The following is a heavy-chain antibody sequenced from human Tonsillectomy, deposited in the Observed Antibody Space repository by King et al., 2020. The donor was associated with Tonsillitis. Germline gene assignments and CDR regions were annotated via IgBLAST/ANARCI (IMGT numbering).Heavy chain of an antibody. D-gene: IGHD2-15*01. CDR2: ISSSGSTI. V-gene: IGHV3-48*03. Sequence: VQLVESGGGLVQPGGSLRLSCAASGFTFSSYEMHWVRQAPGKGLEWVSYISSSGSTIYYADSVKGRFTISRDNAKNLLYLQMNSLRAEDTAVYYCAREVGYCSGGSCYTDYWGQGTLVTVSS. CDR1: GFTFSSYE. J-gene: IGHJ4*02. CDR3: AREVGYCSGGSCYTDY.